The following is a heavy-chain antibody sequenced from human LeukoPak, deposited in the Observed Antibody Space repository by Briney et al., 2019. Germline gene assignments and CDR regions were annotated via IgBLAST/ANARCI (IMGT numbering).Heavy chain of an antibody. J-gene: IGHJ3*02. D-gene: IGHD7-27*01. CDR2: INAGNGNT. CDR3: ARDGVVGTGIAFDI. V-gene: IGHV1-3*01. Sequence: ASVKVSCKASGYTFTSYAMHWVRQAPGQRLEWMGWINAGNGNTKYSQKFQGRVTITRDTSASTAYMELSSLRSEDTAVYYCARDGVVGTGIAFDIWGQGTMVTVSS. CDR1: GYTFTSYA.